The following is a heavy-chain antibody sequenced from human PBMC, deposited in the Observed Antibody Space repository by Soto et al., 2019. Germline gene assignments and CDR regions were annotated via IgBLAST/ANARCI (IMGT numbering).Heavy chain of an antibody. CDR3: ARDRRYYYDSSAHTYFDY. J-gene: IGHJ4*02. Sequence: NPSETLSLTCTVSGGSISSGGYYWSWIRQHPGKGLEWIGYIYYSGSTYYNPPLKSRVTISVDTSKNQFSLKLSSVTAADTAVYYCARDRRYYYDSSAHTYFDYWGQGTLVTVS. D-gene: IGHD3-22*01. V-gene: IGHV4-31*03. CDR1: GGSISSGGYY. CDR2: IYYSGST.